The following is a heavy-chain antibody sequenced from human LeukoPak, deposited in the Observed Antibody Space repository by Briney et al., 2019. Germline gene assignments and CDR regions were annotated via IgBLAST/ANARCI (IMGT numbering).Heavy chain of an antibody. CDR1: GFSFSDYY. D-gene: IGHD2-2*01. CDR2: ISSSGSAI. Sequence: GGSLRLSCAASGFSFSDYYMSWIRQAPGKGLEWGSYISSSGSAIYYADSVEGRFTISRDNAKNSLYLQMDSLRAEDTAVYYCASGGRRYCSSAGCYGGSWFDPWGQGTLVTVSS. V-gene: IGHV3-11*01. CDR3: ASGGRRYCSSAGCYGGSWFDP. J-gene: IGHJ5*02.